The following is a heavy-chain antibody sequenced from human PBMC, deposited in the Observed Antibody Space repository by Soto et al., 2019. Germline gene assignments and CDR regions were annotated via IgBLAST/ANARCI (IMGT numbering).Heavy chain of an antibody. CDR1: GYTFTSYA. CDR3: ATYQSPHRTDYYYYGMDV. D-gene: IGHD2-2*01. J-gene: IGHJ6*02. CDR2: INAGNGNT. Sequence: ASVKVSFKASGYTFTSYAMHWVRQAPGQRLEWMGWINAGNGNTKYSQKFQGRVTITRDTSASTAYMELSSLRSEDTAVYYCATYQSPHRTDYYYYGMDVWGQGTTVTVSS. V-gene: IGHV1-3*01.